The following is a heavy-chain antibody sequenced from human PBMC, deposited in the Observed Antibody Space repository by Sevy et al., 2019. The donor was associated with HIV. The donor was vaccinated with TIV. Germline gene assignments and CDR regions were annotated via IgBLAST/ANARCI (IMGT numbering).Heavy chain of an antibody. J-gene: IGHJ3*02. V-gene: IGHV5-51*01. D-gene: IGHD1-26*01. CDR2: IYPGDSDT. CDR3: AGRWETPNDAFDI. Sequence: GESLKISCKGSGYSFTSYWIGWVRQMPGKGLEWMGIIYPGDSDTRYSPSFQGQVTISADKSISTAYLQWSSLKASDTAMYYCAGRWETPNDAFDIWGQGTMVTVSS. CDR1: GYSFTSYW.